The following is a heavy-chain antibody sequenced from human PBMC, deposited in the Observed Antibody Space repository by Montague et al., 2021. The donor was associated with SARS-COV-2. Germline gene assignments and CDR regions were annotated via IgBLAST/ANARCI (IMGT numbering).Heavy chain of an antibody. D-gene: IGHD3-16*01. J-gene: IGHJ2*01. CDR2: FDHSGNT. CDR1: GGSISGHY. CDR3: AREFRIELWQTNWYFGL. V-gene: IGHV4-59*11. Sequence: SETLSLTCSVSGGSISGHYWSWIRQPPGKGLEWIGNFDHSGNTKYNPSLKSRATISVDTSKNQFALRLGSVTAADTAVYYCAREFRIELWQTNWYFGLWGRGTLVTVSS.